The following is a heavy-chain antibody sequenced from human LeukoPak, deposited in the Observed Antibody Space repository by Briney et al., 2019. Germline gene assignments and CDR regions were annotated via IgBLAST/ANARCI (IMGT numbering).Heavy chain of an antibody. CDR3: ARFRGARVTIFGGSDAFDI. CDR2: ISSSSSTI. CDR1: GFTFSSYS. V-gene: IGHV3-48*04. Sequence: GGSLRLSCAASGFTFSSYSMNWVRQAPGKGLEWVSYISSSSSTIYYADSVKGRFTISRDNAKNSLYLQMNSLRAEDTAVYYCARFRGARVTIFGGSDAFDIWGQGTMVTVSS. J-gene: IGHJ3*02. D-gene: IGHD3-3*01.